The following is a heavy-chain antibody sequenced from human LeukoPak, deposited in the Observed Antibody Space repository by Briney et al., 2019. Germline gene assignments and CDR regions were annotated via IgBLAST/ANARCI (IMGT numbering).Heavy chain of an antibody. CDR1: GFTFSNYG. V-gene: IGHV3-7*01. D-gene: IGHD3-9*01. Sequence: TGGSLRLSCAASGFTFSNYGMSWVRQAPGKGLEWVASIKQDGSEKFYVDSVKGRFTISRDNAKNSLYLQMNSLRAEDTAVYYCARDSDWAFDSWGLGTLVTVSS. J-gene: IGHJ4*02. CDR3: ARDSDWAFDS. CDR2: IKQDGSEK.